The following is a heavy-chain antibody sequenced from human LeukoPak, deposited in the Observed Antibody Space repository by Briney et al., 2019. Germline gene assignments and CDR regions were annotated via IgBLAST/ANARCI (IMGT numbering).Heavy chain of an antibody. V-gene: IGHV3-7*01. CDR1: GFTFSSYW. CDR3: ARGLNWETY. J-gene: IGHJ4*02. D-gene: IGHD1-1*01. Sequence: GGSLRLSCAASGFTFSSYWMTWVRQAPGKGLEWVANIKPDGSQIYYVDSVKGRFTISRDNAKNSLYLQMNSLRAEDTAVYYCARGLNWETYWGQGTLVTVSS. CDR2: IKPDGSQI.